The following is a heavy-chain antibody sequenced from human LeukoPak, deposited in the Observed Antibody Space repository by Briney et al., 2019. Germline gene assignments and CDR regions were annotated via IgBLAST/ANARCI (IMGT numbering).Heavy chain of an antibody. Sequence: GESLKISWEGSGYSFTSYWIGWVRQMPGKGLEWMGIIYPGDSDTRYSPSFQGQVTISADKSISTAYLQWSSLKASDTDMYYCARRDMVRGVNWFDPWGQGTLVTVSS. CDR3: ARRDMVRGVNWFDP. V-gene: IGHV5-51*01. J-gene: IGHJ5*02. D-gene: IGHD3-10*01. CDR2: IYPGDSDT. CDR1: GYSFTSYW.